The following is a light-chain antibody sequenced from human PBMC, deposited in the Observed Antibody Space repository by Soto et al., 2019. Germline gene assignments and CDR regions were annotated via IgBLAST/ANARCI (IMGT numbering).Light chain of an antibody. CDR2: QDS. CDR3: QAWDSSTGV. J-gene: IGLJ2*01. V-gene: IGLV3-1*01. Sequence: SYELTQPPSVSVSPGQTASITCSGDKLGDKYACWYQQKPGQSPVLVTYQDSKRHSGIPERFSGSNSGNTATLTISGTQAMDEADYYCQAWDSSTGVFGGGTKLTVL. CDR1: KLGDKY.